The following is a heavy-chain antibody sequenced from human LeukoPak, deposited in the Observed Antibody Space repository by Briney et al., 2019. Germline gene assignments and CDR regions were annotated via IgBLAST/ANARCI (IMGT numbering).Heavy chain of an antibody. CDR2: IKQDGSES. CDR3: ARGGPLWFGDPSGYFDY. V-gene: IGHV3-7*01. D-gene: IGHD3-10*01. CDR1: GFPFSSYW. Sequence: PGGSLRLSCAGSGFPFSSYWMSWVRQAPGKGPEWVANIKQDGSESYYVDSVKGRFTISRDNAKNSLYLQMNSLRAEDTAVYYCARGGPLWFGDPSGYFDYWGQGTLVTVSS. J-gene: IGHJ4*02.